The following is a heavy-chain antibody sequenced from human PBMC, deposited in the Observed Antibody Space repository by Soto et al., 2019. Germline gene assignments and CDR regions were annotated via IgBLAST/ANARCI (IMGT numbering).Heavy chain of an antibody. CDR3: AADLPYYYDSSGYYSLDY. CDR1: GFTFTSSA. D-gene: IGHD3-22*01. CDR2: IVVGSGNT. V-gene: IGHV1-58*01. Sequence: SVKVSCKASGFTFTSSAVQWVRQARGQRLEWIGWIVVGSGNTNYAQKFQERVTITRDMSTSTAYMELGSLRSEDTAVYYCAADLPYYYDSSGYYSLDYWGQGTLVTVSS. J-gene: IGHJ4*02.